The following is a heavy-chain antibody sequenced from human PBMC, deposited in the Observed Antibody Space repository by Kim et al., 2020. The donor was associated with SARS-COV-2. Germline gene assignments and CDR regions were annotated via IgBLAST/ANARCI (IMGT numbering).Heavy chain of an antibody. CDR3: ASPTVAGTEY. D-gene: IGHD6-19*01. V-gene: IGHV1-3*01. Sequence: NTKYSQKFQGRVTSTRDTSASTAYMELSSLRSEDTAVYYCASPTVAGTEYWGQGTLVTVSS. J-gene: IGHJ4*02. CDR2: NT.